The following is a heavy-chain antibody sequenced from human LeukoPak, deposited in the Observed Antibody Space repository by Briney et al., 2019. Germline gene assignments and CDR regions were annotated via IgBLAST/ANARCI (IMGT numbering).Heavy chain of an antibody. J-gene: IGHJ4*02. CDR3: ARFYDSSGYLDY. V-gene: IGHV3-66*01. Sequence: GGSLRLSCAASGFTVSSKYMSWVRQAPGKGLEWVSVIYTGGTTYYADSVKGRFTISRDNSKNMLFLQMNSLRAEDTAVYYCARFYDSSGYLDYWGQGTLVTVSS. CDR1: GFTVSSKY. D-gene: IGHD3-22*01. CDR2: IYTGGTT.